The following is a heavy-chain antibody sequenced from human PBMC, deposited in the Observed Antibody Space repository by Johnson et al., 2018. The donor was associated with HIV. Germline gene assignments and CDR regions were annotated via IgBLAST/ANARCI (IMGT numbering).Heavy chain of an antibody. CDR3: ARVAHRTDDAFDI. Sequence: QMLLVESGGGVVQPGRSLRLSCAASGFTFSSYGMHWVRQAPGKGLEWVAVISYDGSNKYYADSVKGRFTISRDNSKNTLYLQMNSLRAEDTALYYCARVAHRTDDAFDIWGQGTMVTVSS. D-gene: IGHD1-14*01. J-gene: IGHJ3*02. CDR2: ISYDGSNK. CDR1: GFTFSSYG. V-gene: IGHV3-30*03.